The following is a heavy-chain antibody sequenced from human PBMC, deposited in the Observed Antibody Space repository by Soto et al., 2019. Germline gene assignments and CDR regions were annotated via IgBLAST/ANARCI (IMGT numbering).Heavy chain of an antibody. D-gene: IGHD3-3*01. CDR2: IIPIFGTA. CDR1: GGTFSSYA. CDR3: ARESSTIFGVVTYNWFDP. V-gene: IGHV1-69*13. J-gene: IGHJ5*02. Sequence: GASVKVSCKASGGTFSSYAISWVRQAPGQGLEWMGGIIPIFGTANYAQKFQGRVTITADESTSTAYMELSSLRSGDAAVYYCARESSTIFGVVTYNWFDPWGQGTLVTVSS.